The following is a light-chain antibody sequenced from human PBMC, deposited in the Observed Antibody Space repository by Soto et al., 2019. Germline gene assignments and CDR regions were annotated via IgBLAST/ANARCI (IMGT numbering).Light chain of an antibody. J-gene: IGLJ1*01. CDR1: NSDVGSYDV. CDR3: CSYAGSSTPIYV. V-gene: IGLV2-23*01. CDR2: EGS. Sequence: QSALTQPASVSGSPGQSITISCTGTNSDVGSYDVVSWYQQHPGKAPKLMIYEGSERPSGVSNRFPGSKSGNTASLTISGLQAEDEAEYSCCSYAGSSTPIYVFGTGTKVTVL.